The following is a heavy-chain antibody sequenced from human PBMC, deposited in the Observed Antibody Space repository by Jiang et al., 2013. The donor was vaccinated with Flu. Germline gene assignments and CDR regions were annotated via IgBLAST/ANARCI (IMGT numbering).Heavy chain of an antibody. CDR3: ARHRRQGGVLDY. J-gene: IGHJ4*02. CDR1: GGSISSSSYY. V-gene: IGHV4-39*07. Sequence: LLKPSETLSLTCTVSGGSISSSSYYWGWIRQPPGKGLEWIGSIYYSGSTYYNPSLKSRVTISVDTSKNQFSLKLSSVTAADTAVYYCARHRRQGGVLDYWGQGTLVTVSS. CDR2: IYYSGST. D-gene: IGHD1-26*01.